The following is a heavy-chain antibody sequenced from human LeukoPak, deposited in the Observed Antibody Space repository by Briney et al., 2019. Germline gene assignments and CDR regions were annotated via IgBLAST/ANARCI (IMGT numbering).Heavy chain of an antibody. J-gene: IGHJ6*03. CDR2: FSYDGSTK. CDR1: GFTFSSYG. V-gene: IGHV3-30*03. D-gene: IGHD4-17*01. CDR3: ARDGRATVTSPPRFVYYYYMDV. Sequence: GGSLRLSCAASGFTFSSYGMHWVRQAPGKGLEWVAIFSYDGSTKYYADSVKGRFTISRDNSKNTLYLQMNSLRAEDTAVYYCARDGRATVTSPPRFVYYYYMDVWGKGTTVTVSS.